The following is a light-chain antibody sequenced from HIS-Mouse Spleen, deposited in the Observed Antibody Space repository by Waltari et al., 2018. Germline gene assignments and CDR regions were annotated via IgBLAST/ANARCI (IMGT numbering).Light chain of an antibody. Sequence: QSALTQPPSASGSPGQSVTISCTGTSNDVGGYHYVSWYQQQPGKAPKLMIYEVSKRPSGVPDRFSGSKSGNTASLTVSGLQAEDEADYYCSSYAGSNIVVFGGGTKLTVL. CDR2: EVS. CDR1: SNDVGGYHY. V-gene: IGLV2-8*01. CDR3: SSYAGSNIVV. J-gene: IGLJ2*01.